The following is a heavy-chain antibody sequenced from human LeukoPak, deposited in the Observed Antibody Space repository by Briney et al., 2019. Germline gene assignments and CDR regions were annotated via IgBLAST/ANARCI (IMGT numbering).Heavy chain of an antibody. D-gene: IGHD6-19*01. CDR3: SRVGDSCGPYEYFQH. CDR2: ISAYNGNT. J-gene: IGHJ1*01. CDR1: GYTFTSYG. Sequence: ASVKVSCKASGYTFTSYGISWVRQAPGQGLEWMGCISAYNGNTNYAQKLQGRVSMTTDTSTSTAYMELRSLRSDDTAVYYCSRVGDSCGPYEYFQHWGQGTLVTVSS. V-gene: IGHV1-18*01.